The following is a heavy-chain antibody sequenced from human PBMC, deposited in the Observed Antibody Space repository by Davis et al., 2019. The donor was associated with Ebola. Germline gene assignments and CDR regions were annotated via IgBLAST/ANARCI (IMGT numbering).Heavy chain of an antibody. CDR3: ARGRGTTHKENWFDP. V-gene: IGHV1-8*01. J-gene: IGHJ5*02. CDR2: MNPNSGNT. CDR1: GYTFTSYD. Sequence: AASVKVSCKASGYTFTSYDINWVRQATGQGLEWMGWMNPNSGNTGYVQKFQGRVTMTRNTSTSTAYMELSSLRSEDTAVYYCARGRGTTHKENWFDPWGQGTLVTVSS. D-gene: IGHD2/OR15-2a*01.